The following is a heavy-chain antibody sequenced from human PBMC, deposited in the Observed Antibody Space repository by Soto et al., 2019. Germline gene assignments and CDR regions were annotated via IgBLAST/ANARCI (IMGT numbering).Heavy chain of an antibody. CDR1: GFTFSSYG. CDR3: AKSTGYGDYVPWFDP. D-gene: IGHD4-17*01. J-gene: IGHJ5*02. CDR2: ISYDGSNK. Sequence: QVQLVESGGGVVQPGRSLRLSCAASGFTFSSYGMHWVRQAPGKGLEWVAVISYDGSNKYYADSVKGRFTISRDNSKNTLYLQRNSLRAEDTAVYYCAKSTGYGDYVPWFDPWGQGTLVTVSS. V-gene: IGHV3-30*18.